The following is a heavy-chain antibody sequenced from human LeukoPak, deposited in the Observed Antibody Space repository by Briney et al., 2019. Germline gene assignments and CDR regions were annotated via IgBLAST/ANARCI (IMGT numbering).Heavy chain of an antibody. V-gene: IGHV1-24*01. CDR1: GYTLTELS. CDR2: FDPEDGET. D-gene: IGHD6-13*01. J-gene: IGHJ5*02. CDR3: ATERPGIAAAGTLNWFNP. Sequence: ASVKVSCKVSGYTLTELSMHWVRQAPGKGLEWMGGFDPEDGETIYAQKFQGRVTMTEDTSTDTAYMELSSLRSEDTAVYSCATERPGIAAAGTLNWFNPWGQGTLVTVSS.